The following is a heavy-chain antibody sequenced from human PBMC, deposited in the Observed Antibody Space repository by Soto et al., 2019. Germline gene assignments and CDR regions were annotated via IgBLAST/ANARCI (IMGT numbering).Heavy chain of an antibody. CDR3: ARDKGSGWYIGLNDY. CDR2: ISSSGSTI. CDR1: GFTFSDYY. J-gene: IGHJ4*02. V-gene: IGHV3-11*01. Sequence: PGGSLRLSCAASGFTFSDYYMSWIRQAPGKGLEWVSYISSSGSTIYYADSVKGRITISRDNAKNSLYLQMNSLRAEDTAVYYCARDKGSGWYIGLNDYWGQGTLVTVSS. D-gene: IGHD6-19*01.